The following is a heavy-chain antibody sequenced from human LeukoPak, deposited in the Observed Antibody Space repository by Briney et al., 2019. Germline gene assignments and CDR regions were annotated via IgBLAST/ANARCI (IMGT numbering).Heavy chain of an antibody. CDR2: ISWNSGSI. Sequence: GRSLRLSCAASGFTFDDYAMHWVRQAPGKGLEWVSGISWNSGSIGYADSVKGRFTISRDNAKNSLYLQMNSLRAEDTALYYCAKGGKDVDYDILTGYFYYYYGMDVWGQGTTVTVSS. CDR3: AKGGKDVDYDILTGYFYYYYGMDV. V-gene: IGHV3-9*01. J-gene: IGHJ6*02. D-gene: IGHD3-9*01. CDR1: GFTFDDYA.